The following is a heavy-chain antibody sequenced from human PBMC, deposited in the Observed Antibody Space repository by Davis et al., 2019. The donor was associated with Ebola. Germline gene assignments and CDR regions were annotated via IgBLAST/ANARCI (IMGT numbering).Heavy chain of an antibody. CDR1: GFTVSNNY. CDR3: ASPHWFDP. CDR2: ISTTGNYI. Sequence: PGGSLRLSCAASGFTVSNNYMNWVRQAPGKGLEWVSSISTTGNYILYADSVKGRFTISRDNARNSLYLQMNSLRAEDTAVYYCASPHWFDPWGQGTLVTVSS. V-gene: IGHV3-21*06. J-gene: IGHJ5*02.